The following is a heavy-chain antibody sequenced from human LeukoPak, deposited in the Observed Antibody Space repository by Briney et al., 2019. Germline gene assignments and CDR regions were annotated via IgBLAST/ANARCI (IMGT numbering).Heavy chain of an antibody. D-gene: IGHD2-21*02. CDR1: GFTFSSYW. CDR2: IKQDGSEK. J-gene: IGHJ6*02. Sequence: GGSLRLSCAASGFTFSSYWMSWVHQAPGKGLEWVANIKQDGSEKYYVDSVKGRFTISRDNAKNSLYLQMNSLRAEDTAVYYCARDRVGGGVVTKYSSNYYGMDVWAQGTRSPSP. CDR3: ARDRVGGGVVTKYSSNYYGMDV. V-gene: IGHV3-7*01.